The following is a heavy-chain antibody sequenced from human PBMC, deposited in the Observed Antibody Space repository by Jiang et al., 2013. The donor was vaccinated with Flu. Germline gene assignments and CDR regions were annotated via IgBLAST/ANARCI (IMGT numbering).Heavy chain of an antibody. CDR2: IYYSGST. J-gene: IGHJ4*02. Sequence: GPGLVKPSETLSLTCTVSGGSISSYYWSWIRQPPGKGLEWIGYIYYSGSTNYNPSLKSRVTISVDTSKNQFSLKLSSVTAADTAVYYCASSGGGWLFDYWGQGTLVTVSS. D-gene: IGHD6-19*01. CDR3: ASSGGGWLFDY. CDR1: GGSISSYY. V-gene: IGHV4-59*01.